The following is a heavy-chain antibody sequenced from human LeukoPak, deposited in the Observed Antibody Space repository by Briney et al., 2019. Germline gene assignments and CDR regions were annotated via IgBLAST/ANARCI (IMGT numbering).Heavy chain of an antibody. D-gene: IGHD2-2*01. CDR3: ASNQLALDFDY. V-gene: IGHV1-18*01. Sequence: GAAVKVSCKASGYTFTSYGISWVRQAPGQGVKGGGWISAYNGNTNYAQKLQGRVTMTTDTSTSTAYMELRSLRSDDTAVYYCASNQLALDFDYWGQGTLVTVSS. J-gene: IGHJ4*02. CDR1: GYTFTSYG. CDR2: ISAYNGNT.